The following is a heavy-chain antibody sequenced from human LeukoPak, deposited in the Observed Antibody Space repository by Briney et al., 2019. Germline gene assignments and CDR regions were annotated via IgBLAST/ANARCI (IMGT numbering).Heavy chain of an antibody. V-gene: IGHV4-4*02. CDR1: GGSISSSNW. CDR2: IYHSGST. CDR3: ARVVVPAAMSR. Sequence: SETLSLTCAVSGGSISSSNWRSWVRPPPGKGLEWIGEIYHSGSTNYNPSLKSRVTISVDKSKNQFSLKLSSVTAADTAVYYCARVVVPAAMSRWGQGTPVTVSS. D-gene: IGHD2-2*01. J-gene: IGHJ4*02.